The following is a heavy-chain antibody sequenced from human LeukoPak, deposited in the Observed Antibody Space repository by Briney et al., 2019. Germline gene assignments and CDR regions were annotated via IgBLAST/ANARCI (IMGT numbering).Heavy chain of an antibody. CDR2: ISGSGGST. CDR1: GSTLSSYA. J-gene: IGHJ4*02. CDR3: AKDCGPRMVDYFDY. V-gene: IGHV3-23*01. D-gene: IGHD2-15*01. Sequence: GGSLTLSCAASGSTLSSYAMSWVRQAPGEGLEWVSAISGSGGSTYYADSVKGRFTISRDNSKNTLYLQMNSLRAEDTAVYYCAKDCGPRMVDYFDYWGQGALVTVSS.